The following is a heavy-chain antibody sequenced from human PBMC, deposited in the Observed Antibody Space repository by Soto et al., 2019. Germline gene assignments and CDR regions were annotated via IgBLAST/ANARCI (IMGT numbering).Heavy chain of an antibody. CDR1: GFTFSSYA. V-gene: IGHV3-30*04. Sequence: GGSLRLSCAASGFTFSSYAMHWVRQAPGKGLEWVAVISYDGNNKYYADSVKGRFTISRDNSKNTLYLQMNSLRAEDEAVYYCARARHDYGGKDYWGQGTLVTVSS. CDR3: ARARHDYGGKDY. CDR2: ISYDGNNK. J-gene: IGHJ4*02. D-gene: IGHD4-17*01.